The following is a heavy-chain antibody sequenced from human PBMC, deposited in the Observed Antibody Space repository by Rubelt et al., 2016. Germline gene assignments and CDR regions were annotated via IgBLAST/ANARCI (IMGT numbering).Heavy chain of an antibody. D-gene: IGHD6-13*01. V-gene: IGHV1-3*01. J-gene: IGHJ6*02. Sequence: HWVRQAPGQRLEWMGWINAGNGNTKYSQKFQGRVTITRDTSASTAYMELSSLRSEDTAVYYCARDLPIAAAGTGYYYYYGMDVWGQGTTVTVSS. CDR3: ARDLPIAAAGTGYYYYYGMDV. CDR2: INAGNGNT.